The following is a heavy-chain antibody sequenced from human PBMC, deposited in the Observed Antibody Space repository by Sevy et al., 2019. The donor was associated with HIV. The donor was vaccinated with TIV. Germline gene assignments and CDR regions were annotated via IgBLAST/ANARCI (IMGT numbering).Heavy chain of an antibody. CDR1: GXTFXNYA. V-gene: IGHV3-23*01. Sequence: GGSLRLSCAASGXTFXNYAMSWVRQAPGKGLEWVSTFSFGXGKINYADSVKGRFTISRDNSKNTLYLQMNSLRAEDTXXXXXXXXXXXXXXXXWGXXXLVTVSX. J-gene: IGHJ1*01. CDR3: XXXXXXXXXXX. CDR2: FSFGXGKI.